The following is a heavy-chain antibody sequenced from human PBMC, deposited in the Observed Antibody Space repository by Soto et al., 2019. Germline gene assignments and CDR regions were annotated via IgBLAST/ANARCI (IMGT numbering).Heavy chain of an antibody. CDR2: IYYSGST. V-gene: IGHV4-59*01. Sequence: KPSETLSLTCTVSGGSISSYYWSWIRQPPGKGLEWIGYIYYSGSTNYNPSLKSRVTISVDTSKNQFSLKLSSVTAADTAVYYCARAVRGYSYRLDYWGQGTLVTVSS. CDR3: ARAVRGYSYRLDY. J-gene: IGHJ4*02. D-gene: IGHD5-18*01. CDR1: GGSISSYY.